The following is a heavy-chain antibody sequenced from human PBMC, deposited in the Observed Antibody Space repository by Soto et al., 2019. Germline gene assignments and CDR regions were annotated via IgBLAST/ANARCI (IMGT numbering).Heavy chain of an antibody. J-gene: IGHJ4*02. CDR1: GFTFSSYA. CDR2: ISGSGGST. V-gene: IGHV3-23*01. D-gene: IGHD5-12*01. Sequence: GGSLRLSCAASGFTFSSYAMSWVRQAPGKGLEWVSAISGSGGSTYYADSVKGRFTISRDNSKNTLYLQMNSLRAEDTAVYYCATHLVAPPFFDYWGQGTLVTVSS. CDR3: ATHLVAPPFFDY.